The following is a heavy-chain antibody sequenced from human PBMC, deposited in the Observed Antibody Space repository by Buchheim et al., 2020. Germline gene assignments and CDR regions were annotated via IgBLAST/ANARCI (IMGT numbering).Heavy chain of an antibody. CDR3: ARLTVTGETNNWFDP. D-gene: IGHD3-10*01. V-gene: IGHV3-7*01. CDR2: IKQDGSEK. J-gene: IGHJ5*02. CDR1: GFTFSTYW. Sequence: EVQLVESGGALVQSGGSLRLSCAASGFTFSTYWMSWVRQAPGKGLQWVANIKQDGSEKYYVDSVKGRFTISRDNARNSLYLQMNSLGAEDTAVYYCARLTVTGETNNWFDPWGQGTL.